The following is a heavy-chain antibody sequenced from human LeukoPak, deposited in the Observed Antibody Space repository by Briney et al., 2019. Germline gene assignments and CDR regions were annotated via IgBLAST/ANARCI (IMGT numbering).Heavy chain of an antibody. CDR2: IKQNGSEK. V-gene: IGHV3-7*01. J-gene: IGHJ6*03. CDR3: ARDAFSYYYYYMDV. Sequence: GSLRLSCATSGFTFSSYWMNWVRQAPGKGLEWVANIKQNGSEKHYVDSVKGRFTISRDNAKNSLYLQMNSPRAEDTAVYYCARDAFSYYYYYMDVWGKGTTVTVSS. CDR1: GFTFSSYW.